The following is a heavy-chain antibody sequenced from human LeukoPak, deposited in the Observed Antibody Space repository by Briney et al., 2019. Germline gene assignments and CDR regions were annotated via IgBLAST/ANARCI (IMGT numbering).Heavy chain of an antibody. CDR2: IITSGGST. J-gene: IGHJ4*02. Sequence: GGSLRLSCAASGYTFSNYAMRWVRQAPGKGLEWVSTIITSGGSTYYADSVKGRFTISRDNSKNTMYLQMNSLRDEDTAVYYCARGTGYYRDYFDYWGQGTLVTVSS. CDR3: ARGTGYYRDYFDY. D-gene: IGHD3/OR15-3a*01. CDR1: GYTFSNYA. V-gene: IGHV3-23*01.